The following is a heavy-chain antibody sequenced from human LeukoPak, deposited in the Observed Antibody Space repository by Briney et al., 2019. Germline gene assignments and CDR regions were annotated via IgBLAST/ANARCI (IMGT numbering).Heavy chain of an antibody. CDR3: ARERSTPLGLLYYYYMDV. Sequence: SETLSLTCTVSGGSISSYYLSWIRQPAGKGLEWIGRIYTSGSTNYNPSLKSRVTMSVDTSKNQFSLKLSSVTAADTAVYYCARERSTPLGLLYYYYMDVWGKGTTVTVSS. D-gene: IGHD2/OR15-2a*01. CDR1: GGSISSYY. J-gene: IGHJ6*03. CDR2: IYTSGST. V-gene: IGHV4-4*07.